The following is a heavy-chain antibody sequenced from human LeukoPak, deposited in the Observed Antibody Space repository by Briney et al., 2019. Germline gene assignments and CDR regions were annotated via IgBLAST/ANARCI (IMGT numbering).Heavy chain of an antibody. CDR3: ARDTYSYGLSYYYYYYMDV. CDR1: GFTFSSYW. V-gene: IGHV3-74*01. D-gene: IGHD5-18*01. J-gene: IGHJ6*03. Sequence: GGSLRLSCAASGFTFSSYWMYWVRQAPGKGLVWVSRIKSDGSSTAYADSVKGRFTISRDNAKNTLYLQMNSLRAEDTAMYYCARDTYSYGLSYYYYYYMDVWGKGTTVTVSS. CDR2: IKSDGSST.